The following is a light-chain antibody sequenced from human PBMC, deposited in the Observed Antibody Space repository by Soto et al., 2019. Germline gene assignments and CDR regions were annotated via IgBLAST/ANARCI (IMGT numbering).Light chain of an antibody. CDR1: QSVSSSY. CDR3: QQYGSSPQT. Sequence: EIVLTQSPGTLSLSPGERATLSCRASQSVSSSYLAWYQQKPGQAPRLLIYAASSRATGSPDRFSGGGSGTDFTLTISRLEPEDFAVYYCQQYGSSPQTFGQGTKVDIK. V-gene: IGKV3-20*01. CDR2: AAS. J-gene: IGKJ1*01.